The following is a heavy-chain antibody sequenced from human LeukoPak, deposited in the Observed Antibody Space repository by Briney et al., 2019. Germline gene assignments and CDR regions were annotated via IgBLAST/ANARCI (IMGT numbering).Heavy chain of an antibody. J-gene: IGHJ3*02. V-gene: IGHV3-21*01. Sequence: PGGSLRLSCGASGSTFRTYYMNWVRQTPGKGLEWVSSIRSGGSYIYYADSVKGRFTISRDNAKNSLYLQMNSLRAEDTAVYYCAKTKSESIVVVPAAMDAFDIWGQGTMVTVSS. D-gene: IGHD2-2*01. CDR1: GSTFRTYY. CDR2: IRSGGSYI. CDR3: AKTKSESIVVVPAAMDAFDI.